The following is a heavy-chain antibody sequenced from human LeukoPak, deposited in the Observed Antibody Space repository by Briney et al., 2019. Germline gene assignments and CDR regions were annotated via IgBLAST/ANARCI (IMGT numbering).Heavy chain of an antibody. V-gene: IGHV3-15*01. J-gene: IGHJ4*02. CDR2: IKSKTDGGTT. Sequence: GGSLRLSCVASGFTFTNAWMSWVRQAPGKGLEWVGHIKSKTDGGTTDYAAPVKGRFIISRDDSKDTLCLQMNSLKTDDTAVYYCTKYDTSVNFDYWGQGTLVTVSS. CDR3: TKYDTSVNFDY. D-gene: IGHD3-22*01. CDR1: GFTFTNAW.